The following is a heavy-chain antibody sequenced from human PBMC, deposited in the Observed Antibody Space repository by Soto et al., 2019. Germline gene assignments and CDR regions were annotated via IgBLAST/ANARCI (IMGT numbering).Heavy chain of an antibody. CDR1: GFTFTSSA. J-gene: IGHJ4*02. Sequence: SVKVSCKASGFTFTSSAVQWVRQARGQRLEWIGWIVVGSGNTNYAQKFQERVTITRDMSTSTAYMELSSLRSEDTAVYYCAATHYYDSSGYSTGPADYWGPGTLVTVSS. D-gene: IGHD3-22*01. CDR2: IVVGSGNT. V-gene: IGHV1-58*01. CDR3: AATHYYDSSGYSTGPADY.